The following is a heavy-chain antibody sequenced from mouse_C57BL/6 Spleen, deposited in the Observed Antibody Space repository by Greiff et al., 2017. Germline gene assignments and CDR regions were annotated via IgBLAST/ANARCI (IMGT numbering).Heavy chain of an antibody. CDR1: GYTFTDYE. V-gene: IGHV1-15*01. Sequence: QVQLKESGAELVRPGASVTLSCKASGYTFTDYEMHWVKQTPVHGLEWIGAIDPETGGTAYNQKFKGKAILTADKSSSTAYMELRSLTSEDSAVYYCTRKGAYGYDDAMDYWGQGTSVTVSS. D-gene: IGHD2-2*01. CDR3: TRKGAYGYDDAMDY. CDR2: IDPETGGT. J-gene: IGHJ4*01.